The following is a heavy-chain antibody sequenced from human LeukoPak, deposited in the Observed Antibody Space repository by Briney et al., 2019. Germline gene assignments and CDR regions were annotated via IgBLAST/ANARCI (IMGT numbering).Heavy chain of an antibody. CDR2: INHSGST. D-gene: IGHD6-13*01. J-gene: IGHJ4*02. CDR3: ARGLAAAFDY. V-gene: IGHV4-34*01. Sequence: SETLSLTCAVYGXSFSGYYWSWIRQPPGKGLEWIGEINHSGSTNYNPSLKSRVTISVDTSKNQFSLKLSSVTAADTAVYYCARGLAAAFDYWGQGTLVTVSS. CDR1: GXSFSGYY.